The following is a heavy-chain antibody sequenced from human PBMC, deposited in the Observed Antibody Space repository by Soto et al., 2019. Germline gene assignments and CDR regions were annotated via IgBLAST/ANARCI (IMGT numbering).Heavy chain of an antibody. Sequence: ASVKGSCKAAGYAFTGDYMHWVRQAPGQGLEWVGWINPNSGGTNYAQKFQGWVTMTRDTSISTAYMELSRLRSDDTAVYYCARDRWYNWNDVSLDPWGQGTLVTV. D-gene: IGHD1-1*01. J-gene: IGHJ5*02. CDR2: INPNSGGT. V-gene: IGHV1-2*04. CDR1: GYAFTGDY. CDR3: ARDRWYNWNDVSLDP.